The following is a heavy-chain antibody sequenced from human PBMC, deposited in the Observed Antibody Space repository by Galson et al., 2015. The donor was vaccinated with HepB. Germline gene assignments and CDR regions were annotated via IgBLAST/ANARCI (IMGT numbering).Heavy chain of an antibody. CDR3: ARGQQWLRLKGGRGYYFDY. Sequence: SVKVSCKASGYTFTSYGISWVRQAPGQGLEWMGWIRAYNGNTNYAQKLQGRVTMTTDTSTSTAYMELRSLRSDDTAVYYCARGQQWLRLKGGRGYYFDYWGQGTLVTVSS. CDR2: IRAYNGNT. J-gene: IGHJ4*02. V-gene: IGHV1-18*01. D-gene: IGHD5-12*01. CDR1: GYTFTSYG.